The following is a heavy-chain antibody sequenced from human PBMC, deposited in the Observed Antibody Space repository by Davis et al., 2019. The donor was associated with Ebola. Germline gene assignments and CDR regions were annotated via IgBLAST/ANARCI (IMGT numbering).Heavy chain of an antibody. V-gene: IGHV3-23*01. CDR2: ISGSGGST. D-gene: IGHD4-17*01. CDR1: GFTFSSYA. CDR3: AKLYGDYDAFDI. Sequence: GESLKISCAASGFTFSSYAMSWVRQAPGKGLEWVSAISGSGGSTYYADSVKGRFTISRDNSKNTLYPQMNSLRAEDTAVYYCAKLYGDYDAFDIWGQGTMVTVSS. J-gene: IGHJ3*02.